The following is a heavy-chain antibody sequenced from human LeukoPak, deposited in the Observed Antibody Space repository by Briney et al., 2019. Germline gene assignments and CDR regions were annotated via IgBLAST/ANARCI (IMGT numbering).Heavy chain of an antibody. D-gene: IGHD2-2*02. CDR1: GFTFSSYW. Sequence: GGSLRLSCAASGFTFSSYWMSWVRQAPGKGLEWVANIKQDGSEKYYVDSVKGRFTISRDNAKNSLYLQMNSLRAEDTAVYYCATGMVPAAIRTFYYYYYGMDVWGQGTTVTVSS. CDR2: IKQDGSEK. CDR3: ATGMVPAAIRTFYYYYYGMDV. V-gene: IGHV3-7*01. J-gene: IGHJ6*02.